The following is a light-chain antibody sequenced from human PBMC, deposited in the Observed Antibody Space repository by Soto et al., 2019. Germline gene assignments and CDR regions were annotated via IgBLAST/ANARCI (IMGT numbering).Light chain of an antibody. J-gene: IGKJ2*01. Sequence: EIVLTQSPATLSLSPGERATLSCGASQSVSNSYLAWYQQKPGLAPRLLIYDASSGATGIPDRFSGSGSGTDFTLTISRLEPEDXAVYYCQQYGSSPWTFGQGTKLEIK. CDR2: DAS. CDR1: QSVSNSY. CDR3: QQYGSSPWT. V-gene: IGKV3D-20*01.